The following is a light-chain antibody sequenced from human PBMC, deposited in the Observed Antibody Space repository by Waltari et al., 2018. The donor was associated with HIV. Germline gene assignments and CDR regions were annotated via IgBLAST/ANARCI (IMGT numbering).Light chain of an antibody. J-gene: IGKJ3*01. CDR1: QSVSSN. V-gene: IGKV3-15*01. Sequence: EIVMTQSPATLSVSKGERATISCRASQSVSSNLAWYQQKPGQAPRLLIYGASTRATGIPARFSGSGSGTEFTLTISSLQSEDFAVYYCQQYNNWPPFTFGPGTKVDIK. CDR2: GAS. CDR3: QQYNNWPPFT.